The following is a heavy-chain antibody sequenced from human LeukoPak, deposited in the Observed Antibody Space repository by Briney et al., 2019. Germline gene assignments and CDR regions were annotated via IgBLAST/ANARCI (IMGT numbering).Heavy chain of an antibody. CDR2: IYYSGST. J-gene: IGHJ1*01. V-gene: IGHV4-39*01. Sequence: SETLSLTCTVSGGSISSSSYYWGWIRQPPGKGLEWIGSIYYSGSTYYNPSLKSRVTISVDTSKNQFSLKLSSVTAADTAVYYCARHWWAALPQHWGQGTLVTVSS. D-gene: IGHD6-6*01. CDR3: ARHWWAALPQH. CDR1: GGSISSSSYY.